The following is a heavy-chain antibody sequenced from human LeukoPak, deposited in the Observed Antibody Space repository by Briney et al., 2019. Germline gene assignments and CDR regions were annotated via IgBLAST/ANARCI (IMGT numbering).Heavy chain of an antibody. V-gene: IGHV3-30-3*01. CDR3: ARGQVPSGYGSLDY. D-gene: IGHD5-12*01. Sequence: PGRSLRLSCAASGFTFSSFAMHWARRAPGKGLEWVAVISYDGSDKYYADSVKDRFTISRDNSKNTLYLQMNSLGTEDTALYYCARGQVPSGYGSLDYWGQGTLVTVSS. CDR2: ISYDGSDK. CDR1: GFTFSSFA. J-gene: IGHJ4*02.